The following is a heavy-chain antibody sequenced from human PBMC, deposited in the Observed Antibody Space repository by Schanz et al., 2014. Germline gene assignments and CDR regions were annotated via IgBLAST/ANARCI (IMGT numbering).Heavy chain of an antibody. CDR1: GFNFSDYA. Sequence: EVHLLESGGGLVPPGGSLRLSCAASGFNFSDYAMCWVRQAPGKGLEWVSAISGGGGTTYYTDPMKGRFTISRDNSKSTLDLQMNSLRAEDTAVYYCAKDGPGGAGSYSADGGIDVWGQGTTVTVSS. D-gene: IGHD3-10*01. CDR2: ISGGGGTT. CDR3: AKDGPGGAGSYSADGGIDV. J-gene: IGHJ6*02. V-gene: IGHV3-23*01.